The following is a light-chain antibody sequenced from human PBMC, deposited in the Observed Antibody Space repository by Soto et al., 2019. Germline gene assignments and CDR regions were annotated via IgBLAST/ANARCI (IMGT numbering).Light chain of an antibody. V-gene: IGLV3-21*02. J-gene: IGLJ2*01. Sequence: SYELTQPPSVSVAPGQTARVTCGGNNIGSKRVHWYQQKPGQAPVLVVYNENDRPSGIPERFSGSKSGNTATLTFSRVQAGDEADYYCQVWDSGSGHPVVFGGGTKLTVL. CDR2: NEN. CDR3: QVWDSGSGHPVV. CDR1: NIGSKR.